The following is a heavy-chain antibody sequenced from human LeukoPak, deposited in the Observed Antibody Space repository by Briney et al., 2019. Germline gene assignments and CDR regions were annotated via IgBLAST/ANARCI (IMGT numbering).Heavy chain of an antibody. J-gene: IGHJ4*02. Sequence: PGGSLRLSCAVSGFTFSSYWMHWVRQAPGKGLVWVSRINTDGSTTNDAASVKGRFTISRDTPKNTLYLQMNSLRVEDTAVYYCASWPVGWYGEDSWGQGTLVTVSS. V-gene: IGHV3-74*01. CDR2: INTDGSTT. CDR1: GFTFSSYW. CDR3: ASWPVGWYGEDS. D-gene: IGHD6-19*01.